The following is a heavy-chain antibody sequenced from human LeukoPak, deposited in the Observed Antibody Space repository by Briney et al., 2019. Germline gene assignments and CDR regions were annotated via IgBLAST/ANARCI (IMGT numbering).Heavy chain of an antibody. CDR3: ARGTLVLRFLEWLLSHGMDV. CDR2: ISSSSSYI. Sequence: GGSLRLSCAASGFTFRSYSMNWVRQAPGKGLEWVSSISSSSSYIYYADSVKGRFTISRDNAKNSLYLQMNSLRAEDTAVYYCARGTLVLRFLEWLLSHGMDVWGQGTTVTVSS. CDR1: GFTFRSYS. D-gene: IGHD3-3*01. J-gene: IGHJ6*02. V-gene: IGHV3-21*01.